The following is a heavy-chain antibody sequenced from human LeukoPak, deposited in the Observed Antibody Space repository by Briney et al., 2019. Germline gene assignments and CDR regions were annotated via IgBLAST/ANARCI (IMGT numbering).Heavy chain of an antibody. J-gene: IGHJ4*02. D-gene: IGHD2-15*01. CDR1: GGSISSSGYY. CDR3: ARTIVVVVAATIDY. V-gene: IGHV4-39*02. Sequence: TSETLSLTCTVSGGSISSSGYYWGWIRQPPGKGLEWIGTISYGGSTYYSPSLKSRLTISVDTSKNHFSLKLSSVTAADTAVYYCARTIVVVVAATIDYWGQGTLVTVSS. CDR2: ISYGGST.